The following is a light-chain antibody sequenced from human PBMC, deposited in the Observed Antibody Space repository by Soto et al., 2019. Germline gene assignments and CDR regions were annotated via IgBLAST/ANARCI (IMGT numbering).Light chain of an antibody. CDR2: AAS. CDR3: QQLNSYPPVT. Sequence: AIRMTQSPSSFSASTGDRVTITCRASQGISSYLAWYQQKPGKAPKLLIYAASTLQSGVPSRFSGSGSGTDFTLTISCLQSEDFATYYCQQLNSYPPVTFGPGTKVDIK. CDR1: QGISSY. J-gene: IGKJ3*01. V-gene: IGKV1-8*01.